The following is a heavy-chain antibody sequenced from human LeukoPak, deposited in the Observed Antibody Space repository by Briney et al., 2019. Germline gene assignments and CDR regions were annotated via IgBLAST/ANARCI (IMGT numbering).Heavy chain of an antibody. D-gene: IGHD3-22*01. Sequence: ASVKVSCKGSGDTLTKLSMNWVRQAPAKGLEWMGGFDLKDGETIYAQKFQGRVTITEDTSTDKAYMELSRLRSEDTAVYYCAIYYDNSGYYFSWFDPSGQGTLVTVSS. CDR1: GDTLTKLS. V-gene: IGHV1-24*01. J-gene: IGHJ5*02. CDR3: AIYYDNSGYYFSWFDP. CDR2: FDLKDGET.